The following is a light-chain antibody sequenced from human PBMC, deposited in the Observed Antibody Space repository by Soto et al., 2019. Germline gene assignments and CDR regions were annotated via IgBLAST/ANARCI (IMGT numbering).Light chain of an antibody. J-gene: IGLJ3*02. CDR2: LEGSGNY. Sequence: QSVLTQSSSASASLGSSVKLTCTLSSGHSTYIIAWHQQQPGKAPRYLMKLEGSGNYKKGSGVPDRFSGSSSGADRYPTISNLQFEDEADYYCETWDSNTRVFGGGTKVTVL. CDR1: SGHSTYI. CDR3: ETWDSNTRV. V-gene: IGLV4-60*02.